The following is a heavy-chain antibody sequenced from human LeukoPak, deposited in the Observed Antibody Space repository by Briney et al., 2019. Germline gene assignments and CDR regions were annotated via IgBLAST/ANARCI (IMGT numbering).Heavy chain of an antibody. CDR2: NYHSGST. Sequence: SETLSLTCAVSGDSISSHYWWSWVRQPPGEGLEWIGENYHSGSTNYNPSLKSRVTISVDKSKNQFSLKLTSLTAADTAVYYCARKGYTYGTFDYWGLGTLVTVSS. D-gene: IGHD5-18*01. V-gene: IGHV4-4*02. J-gene: IGHJ4*02. CDR1: GDSISSHYW. CDR3: ARKGYTYGTFDY.